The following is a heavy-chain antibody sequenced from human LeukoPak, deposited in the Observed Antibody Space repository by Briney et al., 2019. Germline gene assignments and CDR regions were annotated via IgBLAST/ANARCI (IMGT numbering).Heavy chain of an antibody. CDR1: GGTFSSYA. J-gene: IGHJ4*02. D-gene: IGHD3-22*01. CDR2: IIPIFGTA. V-gene: IGHV1-69*13. CDR3: ARDYYDSSGYYYGFWDY. Sequence: WASVKVSCKASGGTFSSYAISWVRQAPGQGLEWMGGIIPIFGTANYAQKFQGRVTITADESTSTVYMELSSLRSEDTAVYYCARDYYDSSGYYYGFWDYWGQGTLVTVSS.